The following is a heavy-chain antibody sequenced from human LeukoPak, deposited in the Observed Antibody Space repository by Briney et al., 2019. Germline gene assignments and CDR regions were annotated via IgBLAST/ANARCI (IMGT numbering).Heavy chain of an antibody. D-gene: IGHD2-21*01. J-gene: IGHJ5*02. Sequence: PSETLSLTCVVSGDSISSGAYSWSWIRQPPGKGLEWIGYIFHSGSTFYNPSLKSRVTISVDNSKNQFSLRLSSVTAADTAVYYCARELWFANAPGFSLDPWGQGTLVTVSS. CDR1: GDSISSGAYS. CDR3: ARELWFANAPGFSLDP. CDR2: IFHSGST. V-gene: IGHV4-30-2*01.